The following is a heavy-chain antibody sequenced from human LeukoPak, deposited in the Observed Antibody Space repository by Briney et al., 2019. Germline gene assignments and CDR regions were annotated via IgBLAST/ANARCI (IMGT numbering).Heavy chain of an antibody. CDR3: ARGPHYYDSSGPPMGFQH. V-gene: IGHV4-34*01. J-gene: IGHJ1*01. D-gene: IGHD3-22*01. CDR2: INHSGST. CDR1: GGSFSGYY. Sequence: PSETLSLTCAVYGGSFSGYYWSWIRQPPGKGLEWIGEINHSGSTNYSPSLKSRVTISVDTSKNQFSLKLSSVTAANTAVYYCARGPHYYDSSGPPMGFQHWGQGTLVTVSS.